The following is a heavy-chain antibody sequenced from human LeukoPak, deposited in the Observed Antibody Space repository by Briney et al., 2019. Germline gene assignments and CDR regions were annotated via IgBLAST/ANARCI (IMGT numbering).Heavy chain of an antibody. D-gene: IGHD2-2*01. Sequence: SETLSLTCGVYGGSFSRYYWNWIRQPPGKGLEWIGCIYYSGSTYYSPSLKSRVTISVDTSKKQFSLKLRSVTAADTAVYYCARGREDFILVPGTKRKSYYMDVWGKGTTVTVSS. CDR1: GGSFSRYY. J-gene: IGHJ6*03. V-gene: IGHV4-34*01. CDR2: IYYSGST. CDR3: ARGREDFILVPGTKRKSYYMDV.